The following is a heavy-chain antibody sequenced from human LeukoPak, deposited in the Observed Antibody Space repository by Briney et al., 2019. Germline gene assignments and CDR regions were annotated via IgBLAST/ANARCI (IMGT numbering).Heavy chain of an antibody. CDR2: ICRNAGIT. CDR1: GFTFNDVW. CDR3: ARRVPKDEGTEDYYYYYMDV. J-gene: IGHJ6*03. D-gene: IGHD3/OR15-3a*01. Sequence: GGSLRLSCEVSGFTFNDVWMTWVRQVPGKGLEWLSSICRNAGITRYADSVKSRFSISRDNAKNSLYLQMNSLRLEDTALYYCARRVPKDEGTEDYYYYYMDVWPKGTTVSV. V-gene: IGHV3-20*04.